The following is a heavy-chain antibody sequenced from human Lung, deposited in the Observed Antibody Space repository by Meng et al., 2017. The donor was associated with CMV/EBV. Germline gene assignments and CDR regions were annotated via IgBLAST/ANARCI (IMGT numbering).Heavy chain of an antibody. V-gene: IGHV1-18*01. D-gene: IGHD3-22*01. CDR3: ARVSGHLITMILYYFDS. CDR1: GYTFTSYG. CDR2: ISTYNDNT. Sequence: SVKVSCKASGYTFTSYGISWVRQAPGQGLEWMGWISTYNDNTNYAQKLQDRVTMTTDTSTSTAYMELRSLRSDDTAVYYCARVSGHLITMILYYFDSWGQGTXVTVSS. J-gene: IGHJ4*02.